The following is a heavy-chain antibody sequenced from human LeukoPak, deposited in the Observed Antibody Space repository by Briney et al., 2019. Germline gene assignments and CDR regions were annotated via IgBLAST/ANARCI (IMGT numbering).Heavy chain of an antibody. Sequence: ASVKVSCKASGGTFSSYAISWVRQAPGQGLEWMGRIIPIFGIANYAQKFQGRVTITEDKSTSTAYMDLSSLRSEDTAVYYCARARYCSSTSCYSWFDPWGQGTLVTVSS. CDR1: GGTFSSYA. CDR3: ARARYCSSTSCYSWFDP. D-gene: IGHD2-2*02. V-gene: IGHV1-69*04. CDR2: IIPIFGIA. J-gene: IGHJ5*02.